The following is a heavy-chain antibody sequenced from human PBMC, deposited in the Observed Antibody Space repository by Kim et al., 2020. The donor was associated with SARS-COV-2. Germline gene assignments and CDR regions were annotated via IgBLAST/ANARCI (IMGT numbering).Heavy chain of an antibody. V-gene: IGHV4-39*01. CDR3: ARHRPYSPYYYGWGVDY. J-gene: IGHJ4*02. CDR1: GGSISSSSYY. CDR2: IYYSGST. D-gene: IGHD3-10*01. Sequence: SETLSLTCTVSGGSISSSSYYWGWIRQPPGKGLEWIGSIYYSGSTYYNPSLKSRVTISVDTSKNQFSLKLSSVTAADTAVYYCARHRPYSPYYYGWGVDYWGQGTLVTVSS.